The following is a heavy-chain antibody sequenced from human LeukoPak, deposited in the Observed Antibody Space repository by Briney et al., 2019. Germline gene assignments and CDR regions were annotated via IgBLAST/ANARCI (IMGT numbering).Heavy chain of an antibody. CDR1: GFTFSSFR. Sequence: GGSLRLSCATSGFTFSSFRMNWVRQAPGKGLEWVSYISADGGTIYYADSVRGRFTISRDNAKSMAYLQMNSLRAEDTALYYCTREFGSWGQGTLVTVSS. V-gene: IGHV3-48*01. CDR3: TREFGS. CDR2: ISADGGTI. J-gene: IGHJ4*02.